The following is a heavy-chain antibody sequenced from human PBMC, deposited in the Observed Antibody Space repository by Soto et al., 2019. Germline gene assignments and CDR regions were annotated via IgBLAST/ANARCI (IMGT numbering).Heavy chain of an antibody. Sequence: LRLSCAASGFTFSSFAMHWVRQAPGKGLEWVAVISDDGSNKYYADSVKGRFTISRDNSKNTQYLQMNSLRGEDTAVYYCARVEQWLYIAKYWGQGTLVTVSS. D-gene: IGHD6-19*01. V-gene: IGHV3-30-3*01. J-gene: IGHJ4*02. CDR1: GFTFSSFA. CDR2: ISDDGSNK. CDR3: ARVEQWLYIAKY.